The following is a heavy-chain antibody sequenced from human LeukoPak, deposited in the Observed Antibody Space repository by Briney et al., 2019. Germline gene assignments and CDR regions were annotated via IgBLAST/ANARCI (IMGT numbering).Heavy chain of an antibody. Sequence: SQTLSLTCDIFGDSVSSGSGGWNWIRQSPSRGLEWLGRIYYRSQWYSDDAVSVKGRISINPDTAKNQFSLHLNSVTPDDTAMYFCARSSLERHYSFDFWGRGTLVTVSS. D-gene: IGHD1-1*01. CDR2: IYYRSQWYS. CDR3: ARSSLERHYSFDF. CDR1: GDSVSSGSGG. V-gene: IGHV6-1*01. J-gene: IGHJ4*02.